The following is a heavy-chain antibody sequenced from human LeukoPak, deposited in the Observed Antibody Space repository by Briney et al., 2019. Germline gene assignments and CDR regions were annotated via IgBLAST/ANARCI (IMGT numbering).Heavy chain of an antibody. CDR2: IRYDGSNK. J-gene: IGHJ5*02. V-gene: IGHV3-30*02. Sequence: GGSLGLSCAASGFTFSSYGMHWVRQAPGKGLEWVAFIRYDGSNKYYADSVKGRFTISRDNSKNTLYLQMNSLRAEDTAVYYCAKAPRYYDFWSGYSENWFDPWGQGTLVTVSS. CDR1: GFTFSSYG. CDR3: AKAPRYYDFWSGYSENWFDP. D-gene: IGHD3-3*01.